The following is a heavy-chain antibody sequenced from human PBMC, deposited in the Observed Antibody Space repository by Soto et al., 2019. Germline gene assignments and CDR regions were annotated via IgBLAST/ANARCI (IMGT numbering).Heavy chain of an antibody. CDR2: INHSGST. CDR3: AGKGYSYGSNDY. J-gene: IGHJ4*02. V-gene: IGHV4-34*01. CDR1: GGSFSGYY. Sequence: QVQLQQWGAGLLKPSETLSLTCAVYGGSFSGYYWSWIRQPPGKGLEWIGEINHSGSTNYNPSLKSRVTISVDTSKNQFSLKLSSVTAADTAVYYCAGKGYSYGSNDYWGQGTLVTVSS. D-gene: IGHD5-18*01.